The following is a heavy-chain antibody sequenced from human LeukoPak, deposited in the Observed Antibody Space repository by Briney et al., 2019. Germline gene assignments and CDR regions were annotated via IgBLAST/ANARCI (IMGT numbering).Heavy chain of an antibody. J-gene: IGHJ4*02. CDR1: GYSISSGYY. V-gene: IGHV4-38-2*02. D-gene: IGHD6-19*01. CDR3: ARRSSGWPETNDY. Sequence: TSETLSLTCTVSGYSISSGYYWGWIRQPPGKGLEWIGSIYHSGSTYYNPSLKSRVTISVDTSKNQFSLKLSSVTAADTAVYYCARRSSGWPETNDYWGQGTLVTVSS. CDR2: IYHSGST.